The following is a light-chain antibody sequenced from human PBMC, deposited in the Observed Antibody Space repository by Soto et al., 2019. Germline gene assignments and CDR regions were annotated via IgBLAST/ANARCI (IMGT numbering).Light chain of an antibody. J-gene: IGLJ1*01. CDR3: CSYAGSYTFG. CDR2: NVG. CDR1: SSDVGVYNY. Sequence: QSALTQLRSLSGSPGQSVTIPCPGTSSDVGVYNYVSWYQQYPGKAPKLIIYNVGTRRLGVPGRFSGSKSGNTASLTISRLQAENEAQYYCCSYAGSYTFGFGSGTKVTVL. V-gene: IGLV2-11*01.